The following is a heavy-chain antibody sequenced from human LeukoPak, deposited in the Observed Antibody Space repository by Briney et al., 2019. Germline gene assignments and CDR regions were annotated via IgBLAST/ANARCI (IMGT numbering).Heavy chain of an antibody. Sequence: GGSLRLSCAASGFTFNSYSMNWFRQAPGKGLEWVSSISSSSSYIYYADSVKGRFTISRDNSKNTLYLQMNSLRAEDTAVYYCAPVSGPTPFDYWGQGTLVTVSS. V-gene: IGHV3-21*01. J-gene: IGHJ4*02. D-gene: IGHD1-26*01. CDR1: GFTFNSYS. CDR2: ISSSSSYI. CDR3: APVSGPTPFDY.